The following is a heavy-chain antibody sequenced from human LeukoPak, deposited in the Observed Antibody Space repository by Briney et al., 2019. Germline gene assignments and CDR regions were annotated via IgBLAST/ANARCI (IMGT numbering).Heavy chain of an antibody. Sequence: GGSLRLSCAASGFTFSSYSMNWVRQAPGKGLEWVSTISGSGDRTYYADSVKGRFTISRDNSKNTLFLHMNGLRAEDTAVYSCAKGYYGSGSYGWFDYWGQGTLVTVSS. CDR1: GFTFSSYS. V-gene: IGHV3-23*01. CDR2: ISGSGDRT. J-gene: IGHJ4*02. D-gene: IGHD3-10*01. CDR3: AKGYYGSGSYGWFDY.